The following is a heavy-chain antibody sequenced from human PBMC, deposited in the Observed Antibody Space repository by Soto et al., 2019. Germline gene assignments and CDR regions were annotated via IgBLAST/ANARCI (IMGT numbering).Heavy chain of an antibody. D-gene: IGHD3-22*01. V-gene: IGHV1-2*04. CDR3: ARATYYYDSSGYYHPFRFDY. Sequence: QVQLVQSGAEVKKPGASVKVSCKASGYTFTGYYMHWVRQAPGQGLEWMGWINPNSGGTNYAQKFQGWVTMTRDTSISTAYMELSRLRSDDTAVYYCARATYYYDSSGYYHPFRFDYWGEGTLVTVSS. CDR2: INPNSGGT. J-gene: IGHJ4*02. CDR1: GYTFTGYY.